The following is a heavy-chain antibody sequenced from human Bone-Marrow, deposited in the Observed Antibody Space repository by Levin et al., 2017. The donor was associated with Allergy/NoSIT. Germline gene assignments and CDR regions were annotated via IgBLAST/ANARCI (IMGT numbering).Heavy chain of an antibody. D-gene: IGHD1-1*01. J-gene: IGHJ4*02. CDR2: IDSSGSPI. V-gene: IGHV3-48*03. CDR1: GFTFSSYE. Sequence: SGGSLRLSCAASGFTFSSYEMNWVRQAPGKGLEWVAYIDSSGSPIYYGDSVKGRFTISRDNAKNSLHLQMNSLRAEDTAVYYCARPGRSRYEGYWGQGTLVTVSS. CDR3: ARPGRSRYEGY.